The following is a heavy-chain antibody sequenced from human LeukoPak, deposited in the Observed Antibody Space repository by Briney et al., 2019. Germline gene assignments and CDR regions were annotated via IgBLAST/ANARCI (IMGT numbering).Heavy chain of an antibody. D-gene: IGHD4-17*01. J-gene: IGHJ4*02. V-gene: IGHV3-11*04. CDR3: ARVRIPTVTTGVHYFDY. Sequence: TGGSLRLSCAASGFAFSDYYMSWIRQAPGKGLEWVSYISSSGSTIYYADSLKGRFNISRDNAKNSLYLQMNSLRAEDTAVYYCARVRIPTVTTGVHYFDYWGQGTLVTVSS. CDR2: ISSSGSTI. CDR1: GFAFSDYY.